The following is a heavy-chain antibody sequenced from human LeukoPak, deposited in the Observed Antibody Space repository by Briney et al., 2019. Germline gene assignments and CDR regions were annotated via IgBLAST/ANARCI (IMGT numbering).Heavy chain of an antibody. CDR3: ARDGWFGDYNWFDP. CDR2: ISSASNTI. V-gene: IGHV3-48*02. Sequence: GGSLRLSCAASGFTFSSYSMNWVRQAPRKGLEWLSYISSASNTIYYADSVRGRFTISTDNAKNSLYLQMNSLRDEDTAVYYCARDGWFGDYNWFDPWGQGTLVTVSS. D-gene: IGHD3-10*01. CDR1: GFTFSSYS. J-gene: IGHJ5*02.